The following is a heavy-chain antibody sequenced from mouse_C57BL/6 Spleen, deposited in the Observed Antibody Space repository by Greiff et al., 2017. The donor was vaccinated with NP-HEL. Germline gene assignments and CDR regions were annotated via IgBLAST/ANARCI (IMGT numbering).Heavy chain of an antibody. CDR3: ARRRQNARDY. V-gene: IGHV1-52*01. J-gene: IGHJ4*01. CDR2: IDPSDSET. CDR1: GYTFTRYW. Sequence: VQLQQSGAELVRPGSSVKLSCKASGYTFTRYWLHWVTQRPIQGLEWIGNIDPSDSETHYNQKFKDKATVTVDKSSSTAYMQLSSLTSEDSAVYDCARRRQNARDYWGQGTSVTVSS.